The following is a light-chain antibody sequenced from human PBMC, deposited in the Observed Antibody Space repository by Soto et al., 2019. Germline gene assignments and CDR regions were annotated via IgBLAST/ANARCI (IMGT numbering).Light chain of an antibody. CDR3: QQYNSYSFIT. V-gene: IGKV1-5*01. CDR1: QSISSW. J-gene: IGKJ5*01. CDR2: DAS. Sequence: DIQMTQSPSTLSASVGDRVTITCRASQSISSWLAWYQQKPGKAPKLLIYDASSLESGVPSRFSGSGSGTEFTLTISSLQPDDFATYYCQQYNSYSFITFGQVTRLEIK.